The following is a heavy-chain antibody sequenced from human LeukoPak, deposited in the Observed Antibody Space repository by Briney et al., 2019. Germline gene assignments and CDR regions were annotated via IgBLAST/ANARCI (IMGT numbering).Heavy chain of an antibody. V-gene: IGHV4-59*02. D-gene: IGHD2-15*01. CDR2: VSYDGTT. CDR1: GDSATSYY. CDR3: ARLDCSGDGCYNH. Sequence: PSETLSLTCSVSGDSATSYYWSWIRQPPGEGLEWIGYVSYDGTTNYTPSLRSRVIMAVDTAKNQISLSLRSVTAADTAVYYCARLDCSGDGCYNHWGQGTLVSVSS. J-gene: IGHJ4*02.